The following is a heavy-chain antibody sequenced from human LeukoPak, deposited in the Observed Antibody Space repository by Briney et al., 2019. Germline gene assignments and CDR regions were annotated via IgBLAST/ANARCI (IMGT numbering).Heavy chain of an antibody. CDR3: AREGPAAMYAFDI. J-gene: IGHJ3*02. V-gene: IGHV4-59*01. D-gene: IGHD2-2*01. Sequence: SETLSLTCAVYGGSLSSYYWSWIRQPPGKGLEWIGYIYYSGSTNYNPSLKSRVTISVDTSKNQFSLKLSSVTAADTAVYYCAREGPAAMYAFDIWGQGTMVTVSS. CDR1: GGSLSSYY. CDR2: IYYSGST.